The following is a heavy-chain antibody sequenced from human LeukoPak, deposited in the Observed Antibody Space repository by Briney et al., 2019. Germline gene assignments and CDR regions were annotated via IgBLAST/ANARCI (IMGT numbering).Heavy chain of an antibody. CDR3: ARWGHRTGTTAMAPYYFDY. CDR2: IYHSGRT. V-gene: IGHV4-38-2*02. D-gene: IGHD5-18*01. CDR1: GYSISSGYY. Sequence: SETLSLTCTVSGYSISSGYYWGWIRQPPGKGLEWIGSIYHSGRTYYNPSLKSRVTISVDTSKNQFSLKLSSVTAADTAVYYCARWGHRTGTTAMAPYYFDYWGQGTLVTVSS. J-gene: IGHJ4*02.